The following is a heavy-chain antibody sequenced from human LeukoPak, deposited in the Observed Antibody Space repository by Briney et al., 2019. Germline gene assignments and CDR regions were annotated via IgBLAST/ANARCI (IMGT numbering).Heavy chain of an antibody. CDR3: AREMVRGVITY. Sequence: KPSETLSLTCIVSGGSISRYYWSWIRKPARKGLEWIGRIYTSGSTNYTPSLKSRVTMSVDTSKNQFSLKLSSVAGADTAVYYCAREMVRGVITYWGQGTLVTVSS. J-gene: IGHJ4*02. CDR2: IYTSGST. V-gene: IGHV4-4*07. D-gene: IGHD3-10*01. CDR1: GGSISRYY.